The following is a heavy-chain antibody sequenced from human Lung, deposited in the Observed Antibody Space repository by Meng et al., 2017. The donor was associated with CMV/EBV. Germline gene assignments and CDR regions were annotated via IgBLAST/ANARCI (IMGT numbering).Heavy chain of an antibody. CDR3: AGAFRGGYYTNDY. V-gene: IGHV3-21*01. D-gene: IGHD3-3*01. J-gene: IGHJ4*02. CDR2: ISSTSRYI. CDR1: GFTFSSYS. Sequence: GESXKISCATSGFTFSSYSMNWVRQAPGKGLEWVSFISSTSRYIFYADSVKGRFTISRDNAKNSVYIQMNSLRVEDTAVYYCAGAFRGGYYTNDYWGQRTLVTVSS.